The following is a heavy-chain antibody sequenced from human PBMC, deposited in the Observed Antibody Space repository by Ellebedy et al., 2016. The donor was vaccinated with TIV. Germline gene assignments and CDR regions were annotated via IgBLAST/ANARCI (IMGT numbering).Heavy chain of an antibody. CDR3: ARDMVQGMVARYLWFDF. CDR2: ISAYTGDT. V-gene: IGHV1-18*01. CDR1: GYTFSSYG. Sequence: ASVKVSCKASGYTFSSYGISWVRQAPGQGLEWMGWISAYTGDTNYAQNVQGRVTLTTDTSTSTAYMELRSLRSDDTAVYYCARDMVQGMVARYLWFDFWGQGTLVTVSS. J-gene: IGHJ4*02. D-gene: IGHD1-26*01.